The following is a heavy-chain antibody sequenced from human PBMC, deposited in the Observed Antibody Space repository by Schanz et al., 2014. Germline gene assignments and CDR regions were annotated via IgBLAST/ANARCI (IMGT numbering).Heavy chain of an antibody. J-gene: IGHJ4*02. CDR2: ISNDGSIK. D-gene: IGHD5-12*01. CDR3: ASPSGYSDYGTYFDF. V-gene: IGHV3-30-3*01. Sequence: QVQLLQFGGGVVQPGRSLRLSCAASGFTFSSYAMHWVRQAPGKGLEWVALISNDGSIKYYADSVEGRFTISRDNSRNTLHLQMNSLRTEDTAVYYCASPSGYSDYGTYFDFWGQGTLVTVSS. CDR1: GFTFSSYA.